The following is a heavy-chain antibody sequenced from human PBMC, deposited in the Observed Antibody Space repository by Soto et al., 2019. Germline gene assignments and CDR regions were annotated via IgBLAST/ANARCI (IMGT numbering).Heavy chain of an antibody. CDR2: IRDGGEST. D-gene: IGHD2-15*01. Sequence: EVQLLESGGGLVQPGESLRLSCAFSGFIFGNYMMTWVRQAPGKGLEWVSTIRDGGESTYYADSVKGRFTISRDNSKNTLYLQMDRLGVGDTAVYYCAPHVHCSGGSCHYDAFDIRGQGTMVTVSS. CDR1: GFIFGNYM. CDR3: APHVHCSGGSCHYDAFDI. J-gene: IGHJ3*02. V-gene: IGHV3-23*01.